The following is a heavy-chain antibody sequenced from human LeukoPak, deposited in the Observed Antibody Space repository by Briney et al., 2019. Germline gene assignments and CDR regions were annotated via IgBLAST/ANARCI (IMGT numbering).Heavy chain of an antibody. CDR3: AKDRAYYYDSSGTGAFDI. J-gene: IGHJ3*02. CDR2: ISSSSSTI. D-gene: IGHD3-22*01. CDR1: GFTFSSYS. Sequence: GGSLRLSCAASGFTFSSYSMNWVRQAPGKGLEWVSYISSSSSTIYYADSVKGRFTISRDNSKNTLYLQMNSLRAEDTAVYYCAKDRAYYYDSSGTGAFDIWGQGTMVTVSS. V-gene: IGHV3-48*01.